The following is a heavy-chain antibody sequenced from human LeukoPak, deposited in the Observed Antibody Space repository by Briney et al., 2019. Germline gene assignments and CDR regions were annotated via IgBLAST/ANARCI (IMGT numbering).Heavy chain of an antibody. CDR1: GGAMTTTKW. Sequence: SSGTLSLTCTVSGGAMTTTKWWSWVRQPPGKGLEWIGEVHDSGRTNYNPSLKSRVTISVDKSNQQLSLRLSSVTVADTAVYYCASRSSIWSGYQDTLYYFDSWGQGTLVTVSS. CDR3: ASRSSIWSGYQDTLYYFDS. CDR2: VHDSGRT. V-gene: IGHV4-4*02. D-gene: IGHD3-3*01. J-gene: IGHJ4*02.